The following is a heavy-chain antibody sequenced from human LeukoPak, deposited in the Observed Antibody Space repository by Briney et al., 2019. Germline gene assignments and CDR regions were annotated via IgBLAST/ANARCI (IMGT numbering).Heavy chain of an antibody. D-gene: IGHD3-22*01. V-gene: IGHV4-4*09. CDR2: IYTSGST. CDR3: ARHGYDSSGYQDYYSDY. J-gene: IGHJ4*02. Sequence: PSETLSLTCTVSGGSISSYYWSWIRQPPGKGLEWIGYIYTSGSTNYNPSLKSRVTISVDTSKNQFSLKLSSVTAADTAVYYCARHGYDSSGYQDYYSDYWGQGTLVTVSS. CDR1: GGSISSYY.